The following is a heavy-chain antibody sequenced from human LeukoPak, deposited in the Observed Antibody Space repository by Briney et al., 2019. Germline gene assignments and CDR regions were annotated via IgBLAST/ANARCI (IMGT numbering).Heavy chain of an antibody. CDR1: GFTFSSYA. CDR3: ASAPGFRFEDFWSGYASAGHYYYYYMDV. V-gene: IGHV3-23*01. J-gene: IGHJ6*03. D-gene: IGHD3-3*01. CDR2: ISGSGGST. Sequence: GGSLRLSCAASGFTFSSYAMSWVRQAPGKGLEWVSAISGSGGSTYYADSVKGRFTIPRDNSKNTLYLQMNSLRAEDTAVYYCASAPGFRFEDFWSGYASAGHYYYYYMDVWGKGTTVTVSS.